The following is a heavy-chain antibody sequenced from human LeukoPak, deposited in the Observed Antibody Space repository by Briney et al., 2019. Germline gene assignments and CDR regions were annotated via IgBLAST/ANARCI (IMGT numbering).Heavy chain of an antibody. V-gene: IGHV3-74*01. J-gene: IGHJ6*03. Sequence: GGSLRLSCAASGFTSYSYWMHWVRQSPGRGVVWVSRINIDGSRIDYADSVKGRFTMSRDIAKNTLYLQMNSLRADDTAVYYCAREVEEVPGAMGVYYYYYMDVWGKGTTVTVSS. CDR3: AREVEEVPGAMGVYYYYYMDV. D-gene: IGHD2-2*01. CDR1: GFTSYSYW. CDR2: INIDGSRI.